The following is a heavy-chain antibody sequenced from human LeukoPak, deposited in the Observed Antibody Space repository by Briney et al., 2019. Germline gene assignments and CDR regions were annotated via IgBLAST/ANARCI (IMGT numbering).Heavy chain of an antibody. CDR2: IIPILGIA. J-gene: IGHJ6*02. V-gene: IGHV1-69*04. CDR1: GGTFSSYA. Sequence: ASVKVSCKASGGTFSSYAISWVRQAPGQGLEWMGRIIPILGIANYAQKFQGRVTITADKSTSTAYMELSSLRSEGTAVYYCARGVTVTSSMDVWGQGTTVTVSS. D-gene: IGHD4-17*01. CDR3: ARGVTVTSSMDV.